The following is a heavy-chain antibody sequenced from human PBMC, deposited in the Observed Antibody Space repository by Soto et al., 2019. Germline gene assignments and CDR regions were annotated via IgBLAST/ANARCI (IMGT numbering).Heavy chain of an antibody. CDR2: VKSKNDGGTT. CDR1: GFTFSNAW. D-gene: IGHD3-10*01. V-gene: IGHV3-15*07. Sequence: GSLRLSCAASGFTFSNAWINWVRQAPGKGLEWVGRVKSKNDGGTTDFAAPVKGRFAISRDDSKNMVYLEMNSLQTEDTAIYYXTXXSXITSIXVRFDYWGHGTLVTVSS. CDR3: TXXSXITSIXVRFDY. J-gene: IGHJ4*01.